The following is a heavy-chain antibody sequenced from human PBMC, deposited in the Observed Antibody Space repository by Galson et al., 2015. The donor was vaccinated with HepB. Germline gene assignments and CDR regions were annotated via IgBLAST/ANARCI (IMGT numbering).Heavy chain of an antibody. V-gene: IGHV3-11*01. CDR3: ARALVADYGDFYYYYYYGMDV. Sequence: SLRLSCAASGLTLSDHYMTWIRRAPGKGLEWVSYISSDGYAIYYADSVKGRFTISRDNAKNALYLQMSSLRTDDTAVYFCARALVADYGDFYYYYYYGMDVWGQGTTVTVSS. D-gene: IGHD4-17*01. J-gene: IGHJ6*02. CDR2: ISSDGYAI. CDR1: GLTLSDHY.